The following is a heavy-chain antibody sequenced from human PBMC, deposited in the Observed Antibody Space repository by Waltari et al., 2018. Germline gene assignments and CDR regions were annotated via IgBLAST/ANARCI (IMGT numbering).Heavy chain of an antibody. CDR1: GGSISSYY. Sequence: GQLQESGPGLVKPSETLSLTCTVPGGSISSYYWSWIRQPAGKGLEWIGRIYTSGSTNYNPSLKSRVTMSVDTSKNQFSLKLSSVTAADTAVYYCARDVRITIFGVVTHNWFDPWGQGTLVTVSS. CDR3: ARDVRITIFGVVTHNWFDP. CDR2: IYTSGST. D-gene: IGHD3-3*01. J-gene: IGHJ5*02. V-gene: IGHV4-4*07.